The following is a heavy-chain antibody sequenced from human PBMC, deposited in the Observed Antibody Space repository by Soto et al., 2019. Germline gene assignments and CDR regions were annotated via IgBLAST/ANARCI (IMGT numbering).Heavy chain of an antibody. J-gene: IGHJ4*02. V-gene: IGHV3-23*01. CDR2: ISGSGGST. D-gene: IGHD1-26*01. CDR3: ARRGSGSDYDY. Sequence: EVQLLESGGGLVQPGGSLRLSCAASGFTFSSYAMRWVRQAPVKGLEWVSAISGSGGSTYYADSVKGRFTISRDNSKNTLYLQRSSLRAEDTAVYYCARRGSGSDYDYWGQGTLVTVSS. CDR1: GFTFSSYA.